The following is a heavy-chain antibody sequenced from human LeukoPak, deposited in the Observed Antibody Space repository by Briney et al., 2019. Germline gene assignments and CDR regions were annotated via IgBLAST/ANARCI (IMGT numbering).Heavy chain of an antibody. D-gene: IGHD1-26*01. CDR3: ARDPEWELTDLMIDY. CDR1: GYTFTGYY. J-gene: IGHJ4*02. V-gene: IGHV1-2*02. CDR2: INPNSGGT. Sequence: ASVKVSCKASGYTFTGYYMHWVRQAPGQGLEWMGWINPNSGGTNYAQKFQGRVTMTRDTSISTAYMELSRLRPDDTAVYYCARDPEWELTDLMIDYWGQGTLVTVSS.